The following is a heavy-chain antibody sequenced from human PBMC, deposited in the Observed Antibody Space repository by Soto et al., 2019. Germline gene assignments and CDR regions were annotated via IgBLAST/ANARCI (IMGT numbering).Heavy chain of an antibody. J-gene: IGHJ3*02. CDR2: ISSSGSTI. V-gene: IGHV3-48*03. Sequence: GSLRLSCAASGFTFSSYEMNWVRQAPGKGLEWVSYISSSGSTIYYADSVKGRFTISRDNAKNSLYLQMNSLRAEDTAVYYCAREMDCSSTSCYSDAFDIWGQGTMVTVSS. CDR1: GFTFSSYE. CDR3: AREMDCSSTSCYSDAFDI. D-gene: IGHD2-2*01.